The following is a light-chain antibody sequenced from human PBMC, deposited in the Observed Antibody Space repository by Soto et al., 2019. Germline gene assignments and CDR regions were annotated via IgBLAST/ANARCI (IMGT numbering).Light chain of an antibody. CDR3: MLYMGSGIYV. J-gene: IGLJ1*01. Sequence: QTVVTPEPSFSVSPGGTVTLTCGLSSGSVSSGYYPSWYQRTPGQSPRPLMYNTNTRSSGVPDRFSGSILGDKAALTITGAQADDESEYYCMLYMGSGIYVFGTGTKVTVL. V-gene: IGLV8-61*01. CDR2: NTN. CDR1: SGSVSSGYY.